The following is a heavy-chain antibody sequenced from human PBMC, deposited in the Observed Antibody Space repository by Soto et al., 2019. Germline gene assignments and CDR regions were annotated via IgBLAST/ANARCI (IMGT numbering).Heavy chain of an antibody. CDR3: ARGDPPRGLLWFGELLWGAFDI. Sequence: GASVKVSCKASGYTFTSYAMHWVRQAPGQRLEWMGWINAGNGNTKYSQKFQGRVTITRDTSASTAYMELSSLRSEDTAVYYCARGDPPRGLLWFGELLWGAFDIWGQGTMVTV. V-gene: IGHV1-3*01. D-gene: IGHD3-10*01. CDR2: INAGNGNT. CDR1: GYTFTSYA. J-gene: IGHJ3*02.